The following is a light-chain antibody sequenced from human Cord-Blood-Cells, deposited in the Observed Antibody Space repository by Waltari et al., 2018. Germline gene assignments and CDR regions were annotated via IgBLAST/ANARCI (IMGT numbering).Light chain of an antibody. CDR1: KSVSSN. CDR3: QQYNNWPRT. J-gene: IGKJ1*01. V-gene: IGKV3-15*01. CDR2: GAS. Sequence: EIVMTQSPATLSVPPGERATLSCRASKSVSSNLAWYQQKPGQAPRLLIYGASPRATGIPARFSGSGSGTEFTLTISSLQSEDFAVYYCQQYNNWPRTFGQGTKVEIK.